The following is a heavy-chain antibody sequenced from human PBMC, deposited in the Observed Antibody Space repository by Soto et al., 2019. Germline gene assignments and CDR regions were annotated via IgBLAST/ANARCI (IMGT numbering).Heavy chain of an antibody. J-gene: IGHJ6*02. Sequence: AASVKVSCKASGYTFTTYGISWVRQAPGQGLEWMGWISPYNGTTKYAEKFQGEMTMTTDTATSTAYMDLRSLRSDDTAVYYCARDGERDTGLNFYYYLHGMDDWGQGTRVTGSS. D-gene: IGHD1-1*01. CDR3: ARDGERDTGLNFYYYLHGMDD. CDR1: GYTFTTYG. V-gene: IGHV1-18*04. CDR2: ISPYNGTT.